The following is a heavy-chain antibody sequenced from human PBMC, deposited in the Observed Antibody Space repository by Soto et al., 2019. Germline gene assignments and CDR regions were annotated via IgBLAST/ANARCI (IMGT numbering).Heavy chain of an antibody. Sequence: QVQLVESGGGVVQPGRSLGLSCAASGFTYSNHGMHWVRQAPGKGLEWVAVIWYDGSDKYYADSVKGRFTISRDNSKNTLYLQMNTLRAEDTAVYYCARDIAARRFDYWGQGTLVIVSS. CDR2: IWYDGSDK. CDR3: ARDIAARRFDY. D-gene: IGHD6-6*01. J-gene: IGHJ4*02. CDR1: GFTYSNHG. V-gene: IGHV3-33*01.